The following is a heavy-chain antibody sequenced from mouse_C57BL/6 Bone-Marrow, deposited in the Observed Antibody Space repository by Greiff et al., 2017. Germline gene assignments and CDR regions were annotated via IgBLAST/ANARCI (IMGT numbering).Heavy chain of an antibody. V-gene: IGHV5-17*01. D-gene: IGHD1-1*01. CDR2: ISSGSSTI. Sequence: EVQRVESGGGLVKPGGSLKLSCAASGFTFSDYGMHWVRQAPEKGLEWVAYISSGSSTIYYADTVKGRFTISRDNAKNTLFLQMTSLRSEDTAMYYCARTHYYGSSYVPFAYWGQGTLVTVSA. J-gene: IGHJ3*01. CDR1: GFTFSDYG. CDR3: ARTHYYGSSYVPFAY.